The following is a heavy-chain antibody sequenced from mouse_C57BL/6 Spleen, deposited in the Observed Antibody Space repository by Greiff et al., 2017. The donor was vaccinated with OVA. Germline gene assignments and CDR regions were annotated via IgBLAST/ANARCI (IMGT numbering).Heavy chain of an antibody. V-gene: IGHV5-4*01. D-gene: IGHD2-5*01. CDR1: GFTFSSYA. Sequence: EVKLVASGGGLVKPGGSLKLSCAASGFTFSSYAMSWVRQTPEKRLEWVATISDGGSYTYYPDNVKGRFTISRDNAKNNLYLQMSHLKSEDTAMYYCARDNYSNYLYYAMDYWGQGTSVTVSS. J-gene: IGHJ4*01. CDR2: ISDGGSYT. CDR3: ARDNYSNYLYYAMDY.